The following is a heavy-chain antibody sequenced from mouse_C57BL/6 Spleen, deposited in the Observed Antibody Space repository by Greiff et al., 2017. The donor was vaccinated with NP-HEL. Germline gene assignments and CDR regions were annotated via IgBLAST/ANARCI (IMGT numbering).Heavy chain of an antibody. Sequence: QVQLKQPGTELVKPGASVKLSCKASGYTFTSYWMHWVKQRPGQGLEWIGNINPSNGGTNYNEKFKSKATLTVDKSSSTAYMQLSSLTSEDSAVYYCARGYLYYYGSSYFDYWGQGTTLTVSS. CDR1: GYTFTSYW. V-gene: IGHV1-53*01. J-gene: IGHJ2*01. D-gene: IGHD1-1*01. CDR3: ARGYLYYYGSSYFDY. CDR2: INPSNGGT.